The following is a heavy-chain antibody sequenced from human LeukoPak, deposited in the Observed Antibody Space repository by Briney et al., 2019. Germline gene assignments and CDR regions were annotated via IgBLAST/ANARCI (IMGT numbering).Heavy chain of an antibody. D-gene: IGHD5-24*01. CDR3: ARHTGDGYSASDY. Sequence: SETLSLTCAVYGGSFSGYYWSWIRQPPGKGLEWIGEINHSGSTNYNPSLKSRVTISVDTSKNQFSLKLSSVTAADTAVYYCARHTGDGYSASDYWGQGTLVTVSS. J-gene: IGHJ4*02. CDR1: GGSFSGYY. CDR2: INHSGST. V-gene: IGHV4-34*01.